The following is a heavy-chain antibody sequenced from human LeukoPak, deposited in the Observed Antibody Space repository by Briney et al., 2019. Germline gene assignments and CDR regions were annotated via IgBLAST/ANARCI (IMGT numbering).Heavy chain of an antibody. V-gene: IGHV4-59*08. CDR1: GGSINNYY. Sequence: SETLSLTCTVSGGSINNYYWSWIRQPPGKGLEWIGYVHHSGSTKYNPSLKSRVSMSVVTPNNHFSLKLTSVTAADTAVYYCARRGSSWSYSIAAAGNNWYFDLWGRGTLVTVSS. D-gene: IGHD6-13*01. J-gene: IGHJ2*01. CDR3: ARRGSSWSYSIAAAGNNWYFDL. CDR2: VHHSGST.